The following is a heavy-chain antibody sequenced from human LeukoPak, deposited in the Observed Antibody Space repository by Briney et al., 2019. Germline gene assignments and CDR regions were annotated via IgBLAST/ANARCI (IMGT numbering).Heavy chain of an antibody. CDR1: GFTFSTYS. Sequence: GGSLRLSRSASGFTFSTYSMNWVRQAPGKGLEWLSAITGSGGSTYYADSVKGRFTISRDNSKNTLYLEMTSLRAEDTAVFYCAKGSSNARPYYFDYWGLGTLVTVSS. CDR3: AKGSSNARPYYFDY. CDR2: ITGSGGST. D-gene: IGHD6-13*01. V-gene: IGHV3-23*01. J-gene: IGHJ4*02.